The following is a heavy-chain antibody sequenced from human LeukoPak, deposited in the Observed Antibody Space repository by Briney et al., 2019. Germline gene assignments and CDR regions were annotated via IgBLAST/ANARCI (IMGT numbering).Heavy chain of an antibody. Sequence: GASVKVSCKASGYTFTGYYIHWVRQAPGQGLEWMGWINPNSGGTNYAQKFQGRVTMTRDTSITTAYMDLRRLSSDDTAVFYCARDSGTVVVPAATLGFDHWGQGSLVTVSS. CDR2: INPNSGGT. D-gene: IGHD2-15*01. CDR3: ARDSGTVVVPAATLGFDH. V-gene: IGHV1-2*02. J-gene: IGHJ4*02. CDR1: GYTFTGYY.